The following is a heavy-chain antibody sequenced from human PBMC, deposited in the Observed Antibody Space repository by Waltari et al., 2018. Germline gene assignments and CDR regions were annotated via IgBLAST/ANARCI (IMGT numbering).Heavy chain of an antibody. V-gene: IGHV3-30*02. CDR1: GFTFTSFG. CDR3: ARDQTQVTPAQRKPLDC. Sequence: QVQLVESGGGVVQPGGSLRLSCAASGFTFTSFGFHWVRQDPGKGLEWVAKIVYDGTVEYYVDSVKGRFIISRDNSKNALYLQMNSLRVEDTAVYYCARDQTQVTPAQRKPLDCWGQGTLVAVFS. CDR2: IVYDGTVE. D-gene: IGHD4-4*01. J-gene: IGHJ4*02.